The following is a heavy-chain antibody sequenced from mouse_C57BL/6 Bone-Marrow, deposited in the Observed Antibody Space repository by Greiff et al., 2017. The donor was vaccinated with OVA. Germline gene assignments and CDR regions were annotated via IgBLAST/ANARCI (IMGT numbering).Heavy chain of an antibody. D-gene: IGHD1-1*01. J-gene: IGHJ1*03. CDR3: ARYYGSPYWYFDV. V-gene: IGHV1-72*01. Sequence: QVHVKQPGAELVKPGASVKLSCKASGYTFTSYWMHWVKQRPGRGLEWIGRIDPNSGGTKYNEKFKSKATLTVDKPSSTAYMQLSSLTSEDSAVYYCARYYGSPYWYFDVWGTGTTVTVSS. CDR1: GYTFTSYW. CDR2: IDPNSGGT.